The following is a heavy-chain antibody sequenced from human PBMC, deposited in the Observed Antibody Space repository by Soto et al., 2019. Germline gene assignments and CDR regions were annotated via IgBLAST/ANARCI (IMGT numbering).Heavy chain of an antibody. CDR1: GFLFSTYW. D-gene: IGHD2-21*01. Sequence: EVQLVESGGGLVQPGGSLRLSCAASGFLFSTYWMFWVRRVPRKGLLWVSRIKSDGSSTSYADSVKGRFTISRDNTKNTLYLQMTSLRAEDTAVYYCAIGGGDYNYFDHWGQGVLVTFSS. V-gene: IGHV3-74*01. J-gene: IGHJ4*02. CDR3: AIGGGDYNYFDH. CDR2: IKSDGSST.